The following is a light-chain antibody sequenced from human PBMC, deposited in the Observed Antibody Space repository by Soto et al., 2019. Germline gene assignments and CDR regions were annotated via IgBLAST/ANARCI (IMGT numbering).Light chain of an antibody. CDR2: DAS. CDR1: QSVSSN. V-gene: IGKV3-11*01. Sequence: EIVMTQSPATLSVSPGERATLSCRASQSVSSNLAWYQQKPGQAPRLLIYDASNRATVIPARFSGSGSGTDFSLTISILEPEDFAVYYCQQRSNWPITFGLGTRLEIK. J-gene: IGKJ5*01. CDR3: QQRSNWPIT.